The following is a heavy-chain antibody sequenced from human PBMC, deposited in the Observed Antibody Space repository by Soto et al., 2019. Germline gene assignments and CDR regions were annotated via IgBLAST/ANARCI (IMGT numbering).Heavy chain of an antibody. Sequence: GESLKISCKGSGYSFTSYWIGWVRQMPGKGLEWMGIIYPGDSDTRYSPSFQGHVTISADKSISTAYLQWSSLKASDTAMYYCARLVVLPAAAQYYYYYGMAVWRQGTTVTVSS. V-gene: IGHV5-51*01. CDR3: ARLVVLPAAAQYYYYYGMAV. J-gene: IGHJ6*02. D-gene: IGHD2-2*01. CDR2: IYPGDSDT. CDR1: GYSFTSYW.